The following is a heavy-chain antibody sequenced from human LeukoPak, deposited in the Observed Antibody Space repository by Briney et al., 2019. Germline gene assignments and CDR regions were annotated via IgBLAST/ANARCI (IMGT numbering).Heavy chain of an antibody. CDR3: ARAGGYCSGGSCYSSDY. CDR1: GGTFSSYA. J-gene: IGHJ4*02. CDR2: IIPIFGTA. D-gene: IGHD2-15*01. V-gene: IGHV1-69*13. Sequence: ASVKVSCKASGGTFSSYAISWVRQAPGQGLEWMGGIIPIFGTANYAQKFQGRVTITADESTSTAYMELSSLRSEDTAVYYRARAGGYCSGGSCYSSDYWGQGTLVTVSS.